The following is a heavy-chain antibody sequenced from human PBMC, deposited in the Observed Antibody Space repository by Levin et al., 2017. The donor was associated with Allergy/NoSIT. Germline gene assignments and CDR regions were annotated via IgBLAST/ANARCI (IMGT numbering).Heavy chain of an antibody. CDR3: ARVMGYCTSNSCYAEFYFDS. V-gene: IGHV3-74*03. CDR1: GFTFRTYW. D-gene: IGHD2-2*01. CDR2: INYDGTSI. J-gene: IGHJ4*02. Sequence: LSLTCAASGFTFRTYWMHWVRQVPGKGLVWVSRINYDGTSIKYADSVKGRFTISRDNAKNTVYLQMNSLSAEDTAVYYCARVMGYCTSNSCYAEFYFDSWGQGTLVTVSS.